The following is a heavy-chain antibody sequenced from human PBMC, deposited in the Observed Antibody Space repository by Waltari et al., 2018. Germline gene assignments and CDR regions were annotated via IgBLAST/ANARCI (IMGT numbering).Heavy chain of an antibody. V-gene: IGHV4-38-2*02. CDR3: ARDHSTSWSHDAYDV. CDR1: DQSIKSGFY. CDR2: VYHSGVT. D-gene: IGHD2-2*01. Sequence: QVKLQESGPGLVRPSETLSLTCLVSDQSIKSGFYWGWLRLPPGKGLEWIWSVYHSGVTYYNPSLSSRVTISVDTSKNQVFLRLASVTAADTGMYYCARDHSTSWSHDAYDVWGPGTMVTVAS. J-gene: IGHJ3*01.